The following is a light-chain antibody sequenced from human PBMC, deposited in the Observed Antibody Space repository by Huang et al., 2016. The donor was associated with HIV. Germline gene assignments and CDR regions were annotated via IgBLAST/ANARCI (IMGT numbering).Light chain of an antibody. Sequence: DIQMTQSPSSLSASVGDRVTITCRASQNIGHYLNWYQQKSGNAPSLLISAASNLHSGVPSRFSGSGSVTDFTLTISSLQPEDFATYYCQQSEGSPYTFGQGTRLDIK. CDR3: QQSEGSPYT. J-gene: IGKJ2*01. CDR2: AAS. CDR1: QNIGHY. V-gene: IGKV1-39*01.